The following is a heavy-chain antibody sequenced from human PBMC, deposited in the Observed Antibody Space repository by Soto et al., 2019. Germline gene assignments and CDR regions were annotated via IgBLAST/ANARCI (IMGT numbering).Heavy chain of an antibody. V-gene: IGHV4-34*01. CDR3: ARGIRSRYYGSGSYKIFYMDV. CDR2: INHSGST. CDR1: GGSFSGYY. D-gene: IGHD3-10*01. Sequence: PSETLSLTCAVYGGSFSGYYWSWIRQPPGKGLEWIGEINHSGSTNYNPSLKSRVTISVDTSKNQFSLKLSSVTAADTAVYYCARGIRSRYYGSGSYKIFYMDVWGKGTTVTVSS. J-gene: IGHJ6*03.